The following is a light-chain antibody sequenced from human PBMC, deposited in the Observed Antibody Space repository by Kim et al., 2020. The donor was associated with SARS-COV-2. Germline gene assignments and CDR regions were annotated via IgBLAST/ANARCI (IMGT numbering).Light chain of an antibody. CDR1: QSISKY. Sequence: ASVGARVASTCRASQSISKYLNWCQRKPGEDPKLLIYAASSLQSGVPSRFSGSGSGTDFTLTISSLQPEDFATYYCQQSYSTSWAFGQGTKVDI. CDR3: QQSYSTSWA. J-gene: IGKJ1*01. V-gene: IGKV1-39*01. CDR2: AAS.